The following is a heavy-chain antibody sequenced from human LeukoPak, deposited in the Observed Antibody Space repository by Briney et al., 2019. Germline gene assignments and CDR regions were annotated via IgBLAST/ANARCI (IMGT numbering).Heavy chain of an antibody. J-gene: IGHJ5*02. CDR1: GGTFSSYA. CDR2: IITIVGTA. V-gene: IGHV1-69*06. D-gene: IGHD2-2*01. Sequence: ASVTVSCKASGGTFSSYAISWVRQAPGQGLEWMGGIITIVGTANCAQKFQGRVMITADKSTSTAYMELSSLRSEDTAVYYCAGNIVVVPAARGWFDPWGQGTLVTVSS. CDR3: AGNIVVVPAARGWFDP.